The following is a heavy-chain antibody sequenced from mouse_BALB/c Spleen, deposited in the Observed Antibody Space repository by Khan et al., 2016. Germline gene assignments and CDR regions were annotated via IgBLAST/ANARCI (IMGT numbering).Heavy chain of an antibody. CDR2: IRLQSNNYAT. CDR3: TRPFAY. J-gene: IGHJ3*01. V-gene: IGHV6-6*02. CDR1: GFTFSNYW. Sequence: EVTLVESGGGLVQPGGSMKLSCVASGFTFSNYWMNWVRQFPEKGLEWIAEIRLQSNNYATHYAESVKGRFTISRDDSKSSVYLQMNNLRPDDTGIYYCTRPFAYWGQGTLVTVSA.